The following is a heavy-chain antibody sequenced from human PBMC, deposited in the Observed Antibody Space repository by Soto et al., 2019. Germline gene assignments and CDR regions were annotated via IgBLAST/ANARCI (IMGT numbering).Heavy chain of an antibody. V-gene: IGHV3-23*01. CDR1: GFKFSNYA. CDR2: ISATGGGT. J-gene: IGHJ4*02. D-gene: IGHD3-16*01. Sequence: GGSLRLSCADSGFKFSNYAMSWVRQAPGKGLEWVSLISATGGGTYYADSVKGRFTISRDNSHNTLYLQVHSLTAEDTAVYYCAKDRRAGGNSAFYFDFWGQGAQVTVSS. CDR3: AKDRRAGGNSAFYFDF.